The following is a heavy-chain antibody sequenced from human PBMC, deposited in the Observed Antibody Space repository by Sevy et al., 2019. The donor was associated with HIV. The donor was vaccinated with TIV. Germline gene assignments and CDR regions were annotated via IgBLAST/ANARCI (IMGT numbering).Heavy chain of an antibody. D-gene: IGHD3-22*01. J-gene: IGHJ4*02. V-gene: IGHV5-51*01. CDR3: ATSGSGNFDDRGYYIY. Sequence: GESLKISCKGSGYSFTSHWIGWVRHMPGKGLEWMGIIFPDDSETRYSPSFQGQVTFSADKSINTAYLQWGSLKASDTAMYYCATSGSGNFDDRGYYIYWGQGTLVTVSS. CDR1: GYSFTSHW. CDR2: IFPDDSET.